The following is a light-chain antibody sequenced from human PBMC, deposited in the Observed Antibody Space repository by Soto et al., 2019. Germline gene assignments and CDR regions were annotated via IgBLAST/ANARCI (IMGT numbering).Light chain of an antibody. Sequence: DIVMTQSPDSLAVSLGERATINCKSSQSVFYSSNNRNYLAWYQQKPGQPPKLLLYRASIRESGVPDRFSGSGSGADFTLNISSLQAEDVAVYYCQQYYGTPYTFGQGTKLEIK. J-gene: IGKJ2*01. CDR3: QQYYGTPYT. CDR2: RAS. V-gene: IGKV4-1*01. CDR1: QSVFYSSNNRNY.